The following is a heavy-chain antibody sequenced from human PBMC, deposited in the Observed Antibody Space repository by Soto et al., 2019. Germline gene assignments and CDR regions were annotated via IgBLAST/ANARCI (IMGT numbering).Heavy chain of an antibody. CDR3: AKSIRAEVATTTNYYYYYYGMDV. V-gene: IGHV3-7*03. Sequence: EVQLVESGGGLVLPGGSPRLSCAASGFIFSSSWMTWVRQAPGKGLEWVANIKPDGSEVYYADSVKGRFTISRDNSKNTLYLQMNSLRAEDTAVYYCAKSIRAEVATTTNYYYYYYGMDVWGQGTTVTVSS. J-gene: IGHJ6*02. D-gene: IGHD5-12*01. CDR1: GFIFSSSW. CDR2: IKPDGSEV.